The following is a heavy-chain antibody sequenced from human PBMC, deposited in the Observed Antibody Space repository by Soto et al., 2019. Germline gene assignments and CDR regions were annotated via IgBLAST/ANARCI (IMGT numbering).Heavy chain of an antibody. D-gene: IGHD6-6*01. CDR3: ARQGYSSSAPTTYGMDV. Sequence: GESLQISCRGSGYSFSSYWIGWVRQLPGKGLEWMGIIYPGDSDTRYSPSFQGQVTISADKSISTAYLQWSSLKASDTAMYYCARQGYSSSAPTTYGMDVWAQRTTVTVSS. J-gene: IGHJ6*02. V-gene: IGHV5-51*01. CDR2: IYPGDSDT. CDR1: GYSFSSYW.